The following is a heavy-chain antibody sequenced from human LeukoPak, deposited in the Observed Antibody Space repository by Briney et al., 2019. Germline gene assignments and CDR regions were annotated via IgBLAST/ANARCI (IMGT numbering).Heavy chain of an antibody. CDR2: INHSGST. CDR3: ARGGKATN. D-gene: IGHD5-12*01. V-gene: IGHV4-34*01. CDR1: GGSFSGYY. Sequence: SETLSLTCAVYGGSFSGYYWSWIRQPPGKGLEWIGEINHSGSTNYNPSLKSRVTISVDTSKNQFSLKLSSMTAADTAVYYCARGGKATNWGQGTLVTVSS. J-gene: IGHJ4*02.